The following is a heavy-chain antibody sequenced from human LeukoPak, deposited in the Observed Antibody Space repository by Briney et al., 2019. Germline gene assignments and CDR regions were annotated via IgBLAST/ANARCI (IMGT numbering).Heavy chain of an antibody. J-gene: IGHJ4*02. D-gene: IGHD5-12*01. CDR3: AREGYSGYSFDY. Sequence: ASVKVSCKASGYTFTSYYMHWVRQAPGQGLEWMGIINPSGGSTSYAQKFQGRVTMTRDTSISTAYMELSGLRSDDTAVYYCAREGYSGYSFDYWGQGTLVTVSS. CDR2: INPSGGST. CDR1: GYTFTSYY. V-gene: IGHV1-46*01.